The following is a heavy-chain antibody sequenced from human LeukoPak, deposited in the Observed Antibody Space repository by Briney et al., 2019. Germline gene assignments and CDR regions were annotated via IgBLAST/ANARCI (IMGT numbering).Heavy chain of an antibody. J-gene: IGHJ6*02. CDR1: GFTFSSYD. CDR3: ARGSSWVDYYYYGMDV. CDR2: IGTAGDT. D-gene: IGHD6-13*01. Sequence: PGGSLRLSCAASGFTFSSYDMHWVRQAPGKGLEWVSAIGTAGDTYYPGSVKGRFTISRENAKNSLYLQMNSLRAGDTAVYYCARGSSWVDYYYYGMDVWGQGTTVTVSS. V-gene: IGHV3-13*04.